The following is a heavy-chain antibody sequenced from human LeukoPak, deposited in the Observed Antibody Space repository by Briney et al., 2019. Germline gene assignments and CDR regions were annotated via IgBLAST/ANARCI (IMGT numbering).Heavy chain of an antibody. D-gene: IGHD1-1*01. CDR3: ARGGRRYNTPGDF. J-gene: IGHJ4*02. V-gene: IGHV4-31*03. CDR2: IYYSGST. CDR1: GGSISSGGYY. Sequence: PSETPSLTCTVSGGSISSGGYYWSWIRQHPGKGLEWIGYIYYSGSTYYNPSLKSRVTISVDTSKNQFSLKLSSVTAADTAVYYCARGGRRYNTPGDFWGQGTLVTVSS.